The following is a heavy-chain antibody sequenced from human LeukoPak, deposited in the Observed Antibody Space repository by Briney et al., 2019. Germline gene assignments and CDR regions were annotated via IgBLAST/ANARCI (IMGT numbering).Heavy chain of an antibody. CDR2: IYTSGST. CDR1: GGSISSGSYY. J-gene: IGHJ3*02. V-gene: IGHV4-61*02. Sequence: SQTLSLTCTVSGGSISSGSYYWSWIRQPAGKGLEWIGRIYTSGSTNYNPSLKSRVTISVDTSKNQFSLKLSSVTAADTAVYYCARDRLSGVVVTAIGYAFDIWGQGTMVTVSS. D-gene: IGHD2-21*02. CDR3: ARDRLSGVVVTAIGYAFDI.